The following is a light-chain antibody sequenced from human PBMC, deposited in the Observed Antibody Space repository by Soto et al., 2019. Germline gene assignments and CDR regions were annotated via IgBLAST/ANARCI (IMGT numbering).Light chain of an antibody. CDR3: CSYAGSWV. CDR2: EGH. CDR1: SGFVGSFSL. V-gene: IGLV2-23*01. Sequence: QSALAQPASVSGSPGQSITISCTGTSGFVGSFSLVSWYQQHPGKAPKVMISEGHRRPSGVSNRFSGSKSGNTASLTISGLQAEDEADYYCCSYAGSWVFGGGTKLTVL. J-gene: IGLJ3*02.